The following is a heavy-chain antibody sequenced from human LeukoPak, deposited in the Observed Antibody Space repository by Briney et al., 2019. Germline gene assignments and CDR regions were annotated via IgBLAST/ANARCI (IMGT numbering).Heavy chain of an antibody. CDR2: INHSGST. D-gene: IGHD4-17*01. CDR3: ARRINYGDPGF. J-gene: IGHJ4*02. CDR1: GGSFSGYY. V-gene: IGHV4-34*01. Sequence: PSETLSLTCAVYGGSFSGYYWSWIRQPPGKGLEWIGEINHSGSTNYNPSLKSRVTISVDTSKNQFSLKLSSVTAADTAVYYCARRINYGDPGFWGQGTLVTVSS.